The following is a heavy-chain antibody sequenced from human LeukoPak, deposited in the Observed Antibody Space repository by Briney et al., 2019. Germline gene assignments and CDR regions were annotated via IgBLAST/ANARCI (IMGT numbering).Heavy chain of an antibody. V-gene: IGHV4-59*08. D-gene: IGHD6-13*01. Sequence: SETLSLTCTVSGGSISSYYWSWIRQPPGKGLEWIGYIYYSGSTNYNPSLKSRVTISVDTSKNQFSLKLSSVTAADTAVYYCASQYSSSWDGWFDPWGQGTLVTVSS. CDR2: IYYSGST. J-gene: IGHJ5*02. CDR1: GGSISSYY. CDR3: ASQYSSSWDGWFDP.